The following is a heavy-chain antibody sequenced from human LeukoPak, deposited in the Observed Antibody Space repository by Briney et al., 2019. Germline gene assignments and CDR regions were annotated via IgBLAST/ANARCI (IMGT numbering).Heavy chain of an antibody. D-gene: IGHD6-6*01. CDR1: GYTFTGYY. CDR3: ARGGIAARGSYYYMDV. CDR2: INPNSGGT. J-gene: IGHJ6*03. Sequence: ASVKVSCKASGYTFTGYYMHWVRQAPGQGLGWMGRINPNSGGTNYAQKFQGRVTMTRDTSISTAYMELSRLRSDDTAVYYCARGGIAARGSYYYMDVWGKGTTVTVSS. V-gene: IGHV1-2*06.